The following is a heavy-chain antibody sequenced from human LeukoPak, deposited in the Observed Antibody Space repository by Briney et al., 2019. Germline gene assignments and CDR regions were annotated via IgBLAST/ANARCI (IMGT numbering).Heavy chain of an antibody. CDR3: ARVYYYTSGSRWGDYFDY. V-gene: IGHV3-30*03. Sequence: GGSLRLSCAGSGFTFSSYSMNWVRQAPGKGLEWVAVISYDGSNKYYADSVKGRFTISRDNSKSTLYLQMNSLRAEDTAVYYCARVYYYTSGSRWGDYFDYWGQGTLVTVSS. D-gene: IGHD3-10*01. CDR1: GFTFSSYS. CDR2: ISYDGSNK. J-gene: IGHJ4*02.